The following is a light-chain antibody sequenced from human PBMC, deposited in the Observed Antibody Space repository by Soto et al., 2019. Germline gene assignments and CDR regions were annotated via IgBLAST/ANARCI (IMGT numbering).Light chain of an antibody. CDR1: QSVTGR. V-gene: IGKV3-15*01. CDR2: GTS. CDR3: QQYDNWPLT. Sequence: EIVMTQSPATLSVSPGERATLSCRASQSVTGRLAWYQQKRGQAPRLLIYGTSTRATGIPARFSGSGSGTEFTLPIGILQYEDFDVYYCQQYDNWPLTFGGGTKVELK. J-gene: IGKJ4*01.